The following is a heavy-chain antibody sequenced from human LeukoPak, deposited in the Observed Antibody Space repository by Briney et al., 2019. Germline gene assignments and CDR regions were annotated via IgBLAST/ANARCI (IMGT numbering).Heavy chain of an antibody. V-gene: IGHV3-48*01. CDR2: ISETSSFM. CDR1: GFTFSSYS. CDR3: ARIRLGPDYYYYYMDV. Sequence: PGGSLRLSCAASGFTFSSYSMNWVRQAPGKGLEWISYISETSSFMYYADSVKGRFTISRDNAKNSLYLQMNSLRAEDTAVYYCARIRLGPDYYYYYMDVWGKGTTVTISS. J-gene: IGHJ6*03.